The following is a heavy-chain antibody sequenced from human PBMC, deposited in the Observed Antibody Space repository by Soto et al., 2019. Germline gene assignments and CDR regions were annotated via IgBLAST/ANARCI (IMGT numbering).Heavy chain of an antibody. D-gene: IGHD3-10*01. Sequence: QVQLVESGGGVVQPGRSLRLSCAASGFSFSNYGMDWVRQAPGKGLEWVAVISYDGGSKYYADSGKGRFTISRDNSNNTVYLQMNSLRAEDTAVYYCAKDGRSGSYFTKGSYIDVWGKGTTVTASS. J-gene: IGHJ6*03. CDR3: AKDGRSGSYFTKGSYIDV. CDR1: GFSFSNYG. V-gene: IGHV3-30*18. CDR2: ISYDGGSK.